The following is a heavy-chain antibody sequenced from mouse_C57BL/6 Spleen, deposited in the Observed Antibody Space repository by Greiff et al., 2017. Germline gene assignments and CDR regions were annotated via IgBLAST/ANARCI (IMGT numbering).Heavy chain of an antibody. CDR1: GYAFSSSW. D-gene: IGHD2-4*01. CDR2: IYPGDGDT. J-gene: IGHJ1*03. Sequence: QVQLQQSGPELVKPGASVKISCKASGYAFSSSWMNWVKQRPGKGLEWIGQIYPGDGDTNYNGKFKGKATLTADKSSSTAYMQLSSLTSEDSAVYFCARGYYDYDARYFDVWGTGTTVTVSS. V-gene: IGHV1-82*01. CDR3: ARGYYDYDARYFDV.